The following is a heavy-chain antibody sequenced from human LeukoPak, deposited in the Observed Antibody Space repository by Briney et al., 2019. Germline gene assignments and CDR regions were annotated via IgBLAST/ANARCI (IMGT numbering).Heavy chain of an antibody. CDR2: ISWNSGSI. CDR1: GFTFDDYA. CDR3: ARDGADY. J-gene: IGHJ4*02. Sequence: QSGGSLRLSCAASGFTFDDYAMHWVRQAPGKGLEWVSGISWNSGSIGYADSVKGRFTISRDNAKNSLYLQMNSLRAEDTAVYYCARDGADYWGQGTLVTVSS. V-gene: IGHV3-9*01.